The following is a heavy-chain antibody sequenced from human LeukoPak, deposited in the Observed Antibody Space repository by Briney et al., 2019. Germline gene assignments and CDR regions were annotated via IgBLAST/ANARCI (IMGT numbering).Heavy chain of an antibody. CDR2: ISYDGSNK. D-gene: IGHD2-2*01. J-gene: IGHJ4*02. CDR1: GFSFSSYH. CDR3: AREFGSTSCCY. Sequence: GGSLRLSCAASGFSFSSYHMHWVRQAPGKGLEWVAVISYDGSNKYYADSVKGRFTISRDNSKNTLYLQMNSLRAEDTAVYYCAREFGSTSCCYWGQGTLVTVSS. V-gene: IGHV3-30-3*01.